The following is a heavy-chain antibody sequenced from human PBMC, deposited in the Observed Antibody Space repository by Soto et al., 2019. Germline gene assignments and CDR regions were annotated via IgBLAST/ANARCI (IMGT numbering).Heavy chain of an antibody. CDR2: ISSRSIHI. CDR1: GFNFSIYS. CDR3: ASSEYCGGDCLSPSWFDP. V-gene: IGHV3-21*01. J-gene: IGHJ5*02. D-gene: IGHD2-21*02. Sequence: EEQMVESGGGLVKPGGSLRLSCEASGFNFSIYSMNWVRQAPGKGLEWVSSISSRSIHIYYADSVRGRFTISRDNAKKSLYLQMDSLRAEDTAVYYCASSEYCGGDCLSPSWFDPWGQGTLVTVSS.